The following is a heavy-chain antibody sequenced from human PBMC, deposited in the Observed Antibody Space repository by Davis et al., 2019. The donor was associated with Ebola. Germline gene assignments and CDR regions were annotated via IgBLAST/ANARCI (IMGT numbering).Heavy chain of an antibody. CDR2: ITSSGNTM. Sequence: GESLKISCAASGFTFSDYYMSWIRQAPGKGLEWVSYITSSGNTMYYADSVKGRFTISRDNAKNSLYLQMNSLRAEDTAVYYCAVTIFGVVTPDYWGQGTLVNVSS. V-gene: IGHV3-11*01. D-gene: IGHD3-3*01. CDR3: AVTIFGVVTPDY. J-gene: IGHJ4*02. CDR1: GFTFSDYY.